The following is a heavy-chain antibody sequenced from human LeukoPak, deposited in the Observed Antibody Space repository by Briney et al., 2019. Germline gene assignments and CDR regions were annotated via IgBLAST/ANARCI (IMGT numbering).Heavy chain of an antibody. V-gene: IGHV5-51*01. Sequence: GESLKISFQGSGYRFTSYWIGWGRQMPGKGLEWMGIIYPGDSDTRYSPSFQGQVTISADKSISTAYLQWSSLKASDTAMYYCARLNDFWSGFDPWGQGTLVTVSS. CDR1: GYRFTSYW. D-gene: IGHD3-3*01. CDR2: IYPGDSDT. J-gene: IGHJ5*02. CDR3: ARLNDFWSGFDP.